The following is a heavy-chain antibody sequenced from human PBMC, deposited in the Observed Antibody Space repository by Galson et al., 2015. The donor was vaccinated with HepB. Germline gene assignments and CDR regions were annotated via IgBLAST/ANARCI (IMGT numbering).Heavy chain of an antibody. J-gene: IGHJ3*02. Sequence: SLRLSCAASGFTFSSYSMNWVRQAPGKGLEWVSSISSSSSYIYYADSVKGRFTISKDNAKNSLYLQMNSLRAEDTAVYYCARALSYAGGRGAFDIWGQGTMVTVSS. CDR3: ARALSYAGGRGAFDI. V-gene: IGHV3-21*01. CDR2: ISSSSSYI. CDR1: GFTFSSYS. D-gene: IGHD2-2*01.